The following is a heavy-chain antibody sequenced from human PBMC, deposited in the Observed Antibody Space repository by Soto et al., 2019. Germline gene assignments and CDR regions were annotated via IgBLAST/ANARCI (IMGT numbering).Heavy chain of an antibody. V-gene: IGHV1-69*13. CDR2: IIPIFGTA. CDR3: ASVSSSSSRIYYGMDV. D-gene: IGHD6-6*01. Sequence: VQVSCKASGYTFTSYGSSWVRQAPGQGLEWMGGIIPIFGTANYAQKFQGRVTITADESTSTAYMELSSLRSEDTAVYYCASVSSSSSRIYYGMDVWGQGTTVTVSS. J-gene: IGHJ6*02. CDR1: GYTFTSYG.